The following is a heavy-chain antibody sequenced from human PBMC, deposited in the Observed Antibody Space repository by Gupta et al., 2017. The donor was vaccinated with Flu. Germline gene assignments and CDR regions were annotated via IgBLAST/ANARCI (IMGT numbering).Heavy chain of an antibody. V-gene: IGHV2-70*01. J-gene: IGHJ3*02. D-gene: IGHD3-22*01. CDR1: GFSLSTSGMC. Sequence: QVTLRESGPALVKPTQTLTLTCTFSGFSLSTSGMCVSWIRQPPGKALEWLALIDWDDDKYYSTSLKTRLTISKDTSKNQVVLTMTNMDPVDTATYYCARILGYYDSSGYFSLDAFDIWGQGTMVTVSS. CDR3: ARILGYYDSSGYFSLDAFDI. CDR2: IDWDDDK.